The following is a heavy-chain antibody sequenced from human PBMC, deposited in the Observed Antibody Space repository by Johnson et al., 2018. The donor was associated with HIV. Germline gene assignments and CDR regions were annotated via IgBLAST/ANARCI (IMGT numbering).Heavy chain of an antibody. D-gene: IGHD1-1*01. CDR3: TTGVFHAFDM. Sequence: QVQLVESGGGVVQPGRSLRLSSAASLFTFSSFAMHWVRQAPAKGLAWVAVISYDGSDKDYADSVKGRFTISRDSSKNTLYLQMNSLRVEDTAVYYCTTGVFHAFDMWGQGTMVTVSS. CDR1: LFTFSSFA. CDR2: ISYDGSDK. V-gene: IGHV3-30*04. J-gene: IGHJ3*02.